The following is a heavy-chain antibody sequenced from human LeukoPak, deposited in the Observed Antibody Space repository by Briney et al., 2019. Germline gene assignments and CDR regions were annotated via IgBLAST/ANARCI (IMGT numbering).Heavy chain of an antibody. D-gene: IGHD6-13*01. Sequence: SETLSLTCTVSGGSISSYYWSWIRQPAGKGLEWIGRIYTSGSTNYNPSLKSRVTISVDTSKNQFSLKLSSVTAADTAVYYCASRYSSSWYGAYYYYYMDVWGKGTTVTVSS. CDR2: IYTSGST. J-gene: IGHJ6*03. CDR1: GGSISSYY. V-gene: IGHV4-4*07. CDR3: ASRYSSSWYGAYYYYYMDV.